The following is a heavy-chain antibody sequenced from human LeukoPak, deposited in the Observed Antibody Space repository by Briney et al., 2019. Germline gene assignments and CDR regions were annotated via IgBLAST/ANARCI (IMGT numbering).Heavy chain of an antibody. Sequence: SETLSLTCAVYGGSFSGYYWSWIRQPPGKGLEWIGEINHSGSTNYNPSLKSRVTISVDTSKNQFSLKLSSVTAADTAVYYCARGPTVTTKAFGYWGQGTLVTVSS. CDR1: GGSFSGYY. V-gene: IGHV4-34*01. CDR3: ARGPTVTTKAFGY. D-gene: IGHD4-17*01. J-gene: IGHJ4*02. CDR2: INHSGST.